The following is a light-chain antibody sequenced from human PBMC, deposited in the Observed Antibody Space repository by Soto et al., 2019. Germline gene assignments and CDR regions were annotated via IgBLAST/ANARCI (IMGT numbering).Light chain of an antibody. Sequence: QPVLTQSSSASASLGSSVKLTCTLSSGHSSYIIAWHQQQPGKAPRYLMKLEGSGSYNQGSGVPYRFSGSSSGADRSLTISNPQFEDEADYYCETWDRNTRVFGGGTKLTVL. J-gene: IGLJ2*01. CDR1: SGHSSYI. CDR3: ETWDRNTRV. CDR2: LEGSGSY. V-gene: IGLV4-60*02.